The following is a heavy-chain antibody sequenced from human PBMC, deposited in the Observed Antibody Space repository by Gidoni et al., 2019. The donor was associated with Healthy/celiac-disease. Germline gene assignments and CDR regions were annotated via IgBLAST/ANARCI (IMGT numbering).Heavy chain of an antibody. Sequence: EVQLVESGGGLVQPGGSLRLSCAASGFTFSSYSMNWVRQAPGKGLEWVSYISSSSSTIYYADSVKGRFTISRDNAKNSLYLQMNSLRDEDTAVYYCARESIFGVVNGYYYYYGMDVWGQGTTVTVSS. CDR1: GFTFSSYS. CDR3: ARESIFGVVNGYYYYYGMDV. J-gene: IGHJ6*02. V-gene: IGHV3-48*02. CDR2: ISSSSSTI. D-gene: IGHD3-3*01.